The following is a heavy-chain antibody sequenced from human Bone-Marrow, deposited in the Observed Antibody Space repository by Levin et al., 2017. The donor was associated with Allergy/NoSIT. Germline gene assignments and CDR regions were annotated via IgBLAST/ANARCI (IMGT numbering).Heavy chain of an antibody. CDR2: ISNIDGST. V-gene: IGHV3-64*01. D-gene: IGHD5-12*01. CDR3: AREGYTRGRAGAFNM. J-gene: IGHJ3*02. CDR1: GISFKNSI. Sequence: GGSLRLSCAASGISFKNSIIHWVRQAPGKGLEYVSAISNIDGSTYYANSVEDRFTISGDNSKNTVYLEMGSLRPEDTAVYFCAREGYTRGRAGAFNMWGQGTMVLVSS.